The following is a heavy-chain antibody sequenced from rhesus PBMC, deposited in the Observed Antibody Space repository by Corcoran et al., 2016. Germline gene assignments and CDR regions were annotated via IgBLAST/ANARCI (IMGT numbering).Heavy chain of an antibody. CDR2: IRLKSDNYAT. Sequence: EVKLEESGGGLVQPGGSMKLSCVDSGFTFSNYWMNWCRKSPEKGVECVAQIRLKSDNYATHYAESVKGRFTISRDDSQSSVYLQMNNLRAEDTGIYYCPTGTFAYWGQGTLVTVSA. CDR1: GFTFSNYW. D-gene: IGHD1-44*01. V-gene: IGHV3-30*01. J-gene: IGHJ3*01. CDR3: PTGTFAY.